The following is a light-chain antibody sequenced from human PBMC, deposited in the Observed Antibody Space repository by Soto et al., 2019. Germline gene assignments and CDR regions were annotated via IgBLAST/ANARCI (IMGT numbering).Light chain of an antibody. Sequence: EIVLTQSPGTLSLSPGERATLSCRASQSVRSNYLAWYQQIPGQAPRLLVYGASSRATGIPDRFSGSGSGKDFTLTIRRLEPEDFAVYYCQQYGNSSFTFGGGTKVDIK. J-gene: IGKJ4*01. CDR1: QSVRSNY. CDR3: QQYGNSSFT. CDR2: GAS. V-gene: IGKV3-20*01.